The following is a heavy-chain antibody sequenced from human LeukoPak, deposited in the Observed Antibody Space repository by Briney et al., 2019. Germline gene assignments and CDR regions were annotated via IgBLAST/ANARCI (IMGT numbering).Heavy chain of an antibody. CDR3: ARVWVREMASDY. V-gene: IGHV1-69*04. D-gene: IGHD5-24*01. CDR1: GGTFSSYA. Sequence: GASVKVSCKASGGTFSSYAISWVRQAPGQGLEWMGRIIPILGIANYAQKFQGRVTITADKSTSTAYMELSSLRSEDTAVYYCARVWVREMASDYRGQGTLVTVSS. J-gene: IGHJ4*02. CDR2: IIPILGIA.